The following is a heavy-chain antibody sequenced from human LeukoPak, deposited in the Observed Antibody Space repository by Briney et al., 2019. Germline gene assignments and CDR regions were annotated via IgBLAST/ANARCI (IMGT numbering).Heavy chain of an antibody. CDR1: GGSFSGYY. CDR2: INHSGST. CDR3: ARSRTANPFDY. J-gene: IGHJ4*02. V-gene: IGHV4-34*01. Sequence: PSETLSLTCAVYGGSFSGYYWSWIRQPPGKGLEWIGEINHSGSTNYNPSLKSRVTISVDTSKNQFSLKLSSVTAADTAVYYCARSRTANPFDYWGQGTLVTVSS. D-gene: IGHD5-18*01.